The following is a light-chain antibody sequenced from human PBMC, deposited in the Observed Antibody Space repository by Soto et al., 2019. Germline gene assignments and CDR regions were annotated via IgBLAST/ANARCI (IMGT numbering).Light chain of an antibody. CDR1: QGIRND. J-gene: IGKJ4*01. Sequence: DIQMTQSPSSLSASVGDRVTITCRASQGIRNDLGWYQQKPGMAPKRLIYSASTFQGGVPSRFSGSASWTEFTLTISSLQTEDFATYYCLQHFMYPLTFGGGTKVEIK. CDR3: LQHFMYPLT. V-gene: IGKV1-17*01. CDR2: SAS.